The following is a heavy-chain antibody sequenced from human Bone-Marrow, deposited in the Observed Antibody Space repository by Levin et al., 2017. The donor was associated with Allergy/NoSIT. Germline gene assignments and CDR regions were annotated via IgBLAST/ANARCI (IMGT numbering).Heavy chain of an antibody. D-gene: IGHD1-1*01. CDR3: ARRFPSIEHQLVHWFDP. V-gene: IGHV5-10-1*01. CDR1: GSNFNNYW. J-gene: IGHJ5*02. CDR2: IDPSDSFI. Sequence: PGGSLRLSCQASGSNFNNYWITWVRQMPGKGLEWMGRIDPSDSFINYSPSFEGHVTFSVDKSISTAYLQWSSLKASDTAIYYCARRFPSIEHQLVHWFDPWGQGTLVTVSS.